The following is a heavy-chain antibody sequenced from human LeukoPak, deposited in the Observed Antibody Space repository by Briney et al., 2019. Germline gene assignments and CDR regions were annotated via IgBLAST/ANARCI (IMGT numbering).Heavy chain of an antibody. J-gene: IGHJ4*02. Sequence: PGGSLRLSCAASEFTFSSYSMNWVRQAPGKGLEWVSYITNSGNSKSYADSVKGRFTISRDNSKNTLYLQMNSLRAEDTAVYYCAKDQRRDSSRYWDYWGQGTLVTVSS. CDR1: EFTFSSYS. D-gene: IGHD6-13*01. CDR2: ITNSGNSK. CDR3: AKDQRRDSSRYWDY. V-gene: IGHV3-48*01.